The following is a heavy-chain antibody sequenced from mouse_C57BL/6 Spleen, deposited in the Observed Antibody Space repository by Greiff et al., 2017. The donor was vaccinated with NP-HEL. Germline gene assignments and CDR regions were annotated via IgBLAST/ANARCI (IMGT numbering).Heavy chain of an antibody. CDR2: IDPENGDT. J-gene: IGHJ3*01. CDR3: TTDTSLAF. CDR1: GFNIKDDY. Sequence: VQLQQSGAELVRPGASVKLSCTASGFNIKDDYMHWVKQRPEQGLEWIGWIDPENGDTEYASKFQGKATITADTSSNTAYLQLSSLTSEDTAVYYCTTDTSLAFSGQGTLVTVSA. V-gene: IGHV14-4*01. D-gene: IGHD1-1*01.